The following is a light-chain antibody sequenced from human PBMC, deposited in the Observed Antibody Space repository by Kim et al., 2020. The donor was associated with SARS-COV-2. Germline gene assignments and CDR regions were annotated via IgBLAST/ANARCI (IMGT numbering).Light chain of an antibody. CDR2: ATD. V-gene: IGLV1-44*01. J-gene: IGLJ3*02. CDR3: ATWDDSLNEWV. CDR1: GSNIDRNV. Sequence: GQRVTISCFGSGSNIDRNVVNWYQQLPGTAPTLLMYATDQRSSGVPDRFSGSRSGTSASLAISGLQSDDEADYYCATWDDSLNEWVFGGGTQLTVL.